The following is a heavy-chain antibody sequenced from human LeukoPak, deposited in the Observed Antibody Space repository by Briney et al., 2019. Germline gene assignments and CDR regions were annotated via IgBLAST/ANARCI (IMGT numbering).Heavy chain of an antibody. CDR1: GFTFTSSD. V-gene: IGHV3-21*01. CDR2: ITRSGSNL. J-gene: IGHJ5*02. CDR3: GKTFAP. Sequence: GGSLRLSCVASGFTFTSSDFNWIRQAPGKGLEWLSTITRSGSNLYYADSVKGRFTTSRDDAKDSVYLQMESLRVEDTAIYYWGKTFAPGGGEPRVTVSS.